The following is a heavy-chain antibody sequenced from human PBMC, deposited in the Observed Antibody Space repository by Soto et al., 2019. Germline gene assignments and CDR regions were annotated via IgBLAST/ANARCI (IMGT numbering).Heavy chain of an antibody. J-gene: IGHJ3*02. D-gene: IGHD2-2*01. CDR1: GATFSSYA. Sequence: SVEVACRAPGATFSSYAISWAPQAPVQGLEKMEAIIPMSGTANYARKFQGRVTLTGDEDTSTAYCSMCSLRSEYTAVYYCASGSVCGTSRTLIIYGFGIWGQGTRVTASS. CDR2: IIPMSGTA. V-gene: IGHV1-69*13. CDR3: ASGSVCGTSRTLIIYGFGI.